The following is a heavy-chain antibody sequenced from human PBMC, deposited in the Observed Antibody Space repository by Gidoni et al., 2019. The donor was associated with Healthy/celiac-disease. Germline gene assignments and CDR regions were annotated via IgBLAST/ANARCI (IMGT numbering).Heavy chain of an antibody. CDR2: ISWNSGSI. D-gene: IGHD3-22*01. CDR1: GFTFAVYA. CDR3: AKASGGLITARAYYFDY. Sequence: EVQLVESGGGLVQPGRSLRLSCSASGFTFAVYAMHWVRQAPGKGLEWVSGISWNSGSIGYADSVKGRFTISRDNVKNSLYLQMNSLRAEDTALYYCAKASGGLITARAYYFDYWGQGTLVTVSS. J-gene: IGHJ4*02. V-gene: IGHV3-9*01.